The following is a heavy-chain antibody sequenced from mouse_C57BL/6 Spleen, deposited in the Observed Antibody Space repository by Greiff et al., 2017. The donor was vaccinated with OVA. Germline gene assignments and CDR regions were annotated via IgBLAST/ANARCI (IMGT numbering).Heavy chain of an antibody. CDR1: GYTFTSYW. V-gene: IGHV1-72*01. CDR3: ARVAGNYSNYFDY. CDR2: IDPNSGGT. J-gene: IGHJ2*01. D-gene: IGHD2-5*01. Sequence: QVQLQQPGAELVKPGASVNLCFTSSGYTFTSYWMHWVKQRPGRGLEWIGRIDPNSGGTKYNEKFKSKATLTVDKPSSTAYMQLSSLTSEDSAVYYCARVAGNYSNYFDYWGQGTTLTVSS.